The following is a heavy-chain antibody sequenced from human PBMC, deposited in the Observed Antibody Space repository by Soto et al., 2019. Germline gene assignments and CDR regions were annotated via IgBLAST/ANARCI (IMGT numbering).Heavy chain of an antibody. CDR2: INHSGGST. CDR1: GYTFTSYY. Sequence: ASVKVSCQASGYTFTSYYMHWVRQAPGQGLEWMGIINHSGGSTSYAQKCRGRVTMTRDTSTSTVYMELSSLRSEDTVEYYCARDTYDFWSGYYSYYYYGMDVWGQGTTVTVSS. D-gene: IGHD3-3*01. CDR3: ARDTYDFWSGYYSYYYYGMDV. J-gene: IGHJ6*02. V-gene: IGHV1-46*01.